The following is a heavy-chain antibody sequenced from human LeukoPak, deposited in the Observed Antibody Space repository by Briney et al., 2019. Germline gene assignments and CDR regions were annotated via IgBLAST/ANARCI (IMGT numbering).Heavy chain of an antibody. J-gene: IGHJ6*02. CDR2: INHSGST. D-gene: IGHD4-17*01. CDR3: ARDAPRLTTVTTGADYYYYGMDV. CDR1: GGSFSGYY. V-gene: IGHV4-34*01. Sequence: SETLSLTCAVYGGSFSGYYWSWIRQPPGKGLEWIGEINHSGSTNYNPSLKSRVTISVDTSKNQFSLKLSSVTAADTAVYYCARDAPRLTTVTTGADYYYYGMDVWGQGTTVTVSS.